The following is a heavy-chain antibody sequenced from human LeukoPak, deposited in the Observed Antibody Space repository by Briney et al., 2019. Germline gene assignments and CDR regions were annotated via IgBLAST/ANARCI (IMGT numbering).Heavy chain of an antibody. CDR3: ARAPSEIGGYYPEYFRH. CDR2: IKSDGST. Sequence: GGSLRLSCAASGFTFSSYWMHWVRQAPGKGLVWVSRIKSDGSTNYADSVKGRFTISRDNAKNTISLQMNSLRAEDTGVYYCARAPSEIGGYYPEYFRHWGQGTLVTVSS. D-gene: IGHD3-22*01. J-gene: IGHJ1*01. V-gene: IGHV3-74*01. CDR1: GFTFSSYW.